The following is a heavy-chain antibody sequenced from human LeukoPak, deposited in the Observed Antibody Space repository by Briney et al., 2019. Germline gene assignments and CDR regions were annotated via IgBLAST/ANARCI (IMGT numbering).Heavy chain of an antibody. CDR1: GGSISSRTYF. V-gene: IGHV4-39*02. D-gene: IGHD6-13*01. CDR2: IYYTGST. J-gene: IGHJ5*02. CDR3: ARDPTAAGKGAWFDP. Sequence: SETLSLTCTVSGGSISSRTYFWGWIRQTPGKGLEWIGSIYYTGSTSYNPSLKSRVTMSVDTSRNQFSLKLSSVAAADTAVYYCARDPTAAGKGAWFDPWGQGTLVTVSS.